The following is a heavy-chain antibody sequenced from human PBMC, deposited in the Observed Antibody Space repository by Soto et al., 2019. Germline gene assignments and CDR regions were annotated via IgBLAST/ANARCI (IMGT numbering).Heavy chain of an antibody. J-gene: IGHJ4*02. CDR1: GFTFSDYY. Sequence: GGSLRLSCAASGFTFSDYYMSWIRQAPGKGLEWVSYISSSSSYTNYADSVKGRFPISRDNAKNSLYLQMNSLGAEDTAVYYCAREAYCGGDCYDYFDYWGQGTLVTVSS. CDR3: AREAYCGGDCYDYFDY. CDR2: ISSSSSYT. D-gene: IGHD2-21*02. V-gene: IGHV3-11*06.